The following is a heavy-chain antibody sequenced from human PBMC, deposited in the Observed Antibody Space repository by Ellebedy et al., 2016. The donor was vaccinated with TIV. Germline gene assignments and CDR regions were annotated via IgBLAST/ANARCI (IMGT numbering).Heavy chain of an antibody. D-gene: IGHD6-19*01. Sequence: GGSLRLSXAASGFIFSGSAMHWVRQASGKGLEWVGRIRSKANSYATAYAASVKGRFTISRDDSKNTAYLQMNSLKTEDTAVYYCTRHAGGAVAGPSFDYWGQGTLVTVSS. CDR1: GFIFSGSA. J-gene: IGHJ4*02. CDR2: IRSKANSYAT. CDR3: TRHAGGAVAGPSFDY. V-gene: IGHV3-73*01.